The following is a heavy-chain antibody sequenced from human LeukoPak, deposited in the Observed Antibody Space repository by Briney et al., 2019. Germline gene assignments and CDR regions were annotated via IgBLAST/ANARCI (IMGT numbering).Heavy chain of an antibody. D-gene: IGHD2-21*02. CDR2: IYYSGGT. J-gene: IGHJ6*02. Sequence: SETLSLTCTVSGGSISSGGYNWSWIRQHPGKGLEWIGCIYYSGGTYYNPPLRSRVTMSVDTSKNQCSLDLSSVTAADTAVYYCARDCGGDCYPRYYYGMDVWGQGTTVTVSS. V-gene: IGHV4-31*03. CDR1: GGSISSGGYN. CDR3: ARDCGGDCYPRYYYGMDV.